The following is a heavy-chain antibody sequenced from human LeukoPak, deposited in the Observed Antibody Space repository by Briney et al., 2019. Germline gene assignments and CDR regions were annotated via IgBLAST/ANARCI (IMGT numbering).Heavy chain of an antibody. J-gene: IGHJ6*03. Sequence: SETLSLTCTVYGGSFSDYYWSWIRQPPGKGLEWLGEINHSGSTNYNPSLKSRVTVSVDTSKNQFSLKLSSVTAADTAVYYCARIASIFGVVRDYYYYYMDVWGKGTTVTVSS. CDR2: INHSGST. D-gene: IGHD3-3*01. CDR1: GGSFSDYY. V-gene: IGHV4-34*01. CDR3: ARIASIFGVVRDYYYYYMDV.